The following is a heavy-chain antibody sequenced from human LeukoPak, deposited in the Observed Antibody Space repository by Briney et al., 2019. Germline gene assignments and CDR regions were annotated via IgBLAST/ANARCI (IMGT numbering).Heavy chain of an antibody. CDR3: ARGPKYIASTGPHYFDY. CDR1: GFSFSRAL. CDR2: ISHGSSYI. J-gene: IGHJ4*02. V-gene: IGHV3-21*01. Sequence: GGSLRLSCAASGFSFSRALMNWVRQAPGKGLEWVSSISHGSSYIYYADSVKGRFTISRDNAENSLYLQMNSLRAEDTAVYYCARGPKYIASTGPHYFDYWGQGTLVTVSS. D-gene: IGHD1-1*01.